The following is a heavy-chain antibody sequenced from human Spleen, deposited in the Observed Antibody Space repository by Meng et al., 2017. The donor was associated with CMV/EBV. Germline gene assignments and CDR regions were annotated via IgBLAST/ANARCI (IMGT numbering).Heavy chain of an antibody. CDR1: GFIFSTYA. D-gene: IGHD6-13*01. Sequence: GESLKISCAASGFIFSTYAMTWVRQAPGKGLEWVSAIGGSGDTIYYADSVKVRFTISRDNSKKTLYLQMNSLRAEDTSVYYCAKNWGVAAAGTGRLDYWGQGTLVTVSS. V-gene: IGHV3-23*01. CDR2: IGGSGDTI. J-gene: IGHJ4*02. CDR3: AKNWGVAAAGTGRLDY.